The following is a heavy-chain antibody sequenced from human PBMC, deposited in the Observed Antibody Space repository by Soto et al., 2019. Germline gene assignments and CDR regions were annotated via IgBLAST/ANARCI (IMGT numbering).Heavy chain of an antibody. CDR2: IYYSGTT. CDR1: GGSISSSNYY. Sequence: SETLSLTCIVSGGSISSSNYYWGWIRQPPGKGLEWIGTIYYSGTTYYNPSLKSRVTISIDTSKNQFSLKLSSVTATDTAVYYCARHVNLPLACTGFDSWGRGTLVTVS. J-gene: IGHJ4*02. CDR3: ARHVNLPLACTGFDS. D-gene: IGHD2-8*02. V-gene: IGHV4-39*01.